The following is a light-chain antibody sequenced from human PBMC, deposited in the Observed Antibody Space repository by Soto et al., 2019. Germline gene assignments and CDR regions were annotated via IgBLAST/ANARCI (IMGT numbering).Light chain of an antibody. CDR2: DVT. V-gene: IGLV2-11*01. J-gene: IGLJ2*01. CDR1: DVGAYDY. CDR3: CSFAGTNTFVV. Sequence: QSALTQPRSVSGSPGQSVTISCTGSDVGAYDYVSWYQHLPGKAPKLLIYDVTERPSGVPDRFSGSKSGNTASLTILGLQAEDDADYYCCSFAGTNTFVVFGGGTKLTVL.